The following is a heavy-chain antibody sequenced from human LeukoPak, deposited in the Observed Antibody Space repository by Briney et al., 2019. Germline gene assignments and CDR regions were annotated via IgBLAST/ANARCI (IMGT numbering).Heavy chain of an antibody. J-gene: IGHJ4*02. CDR2: INHSGST. D-gene: IGHD3-10*01. Sequence: SETLSLTCAVYGGSFSGYYWSWIRQPPGKGLEWIGEINHSGSTNYNPSLKSRVTISVDTSKNQFSLKLSSVTAADTAVYYCGRGQGGSGSYYKRWGQGTLVTVSS. CDR1: GGSFSGYY. V-gene: IGHV4-34*01. CDR3: GRGQGGSGSYYKR.